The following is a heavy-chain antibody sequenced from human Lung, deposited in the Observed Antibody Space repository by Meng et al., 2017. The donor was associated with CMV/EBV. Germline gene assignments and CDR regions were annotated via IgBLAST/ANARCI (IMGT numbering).Heavy chain of an antibody. Sequence: ASXXVSXKASGYTFTDYDISWVRRAPGQGLEWMGWISAYNGDTNYARNLRGRVTMTTGTSTTTAYMELRSLRSDDTAVYYCARDLQNCCSTSCYDDSFDPWGQGXLVTVSS. CDR1: GYTFTDYD. J-gene: IGHJ5*02. V-gene: IGHV1-18*01. CDR2: ISAYNGDT. D-gene: IGHD2-2*01. CDR3: ARDLQNCCSTSCYDDSFDP.